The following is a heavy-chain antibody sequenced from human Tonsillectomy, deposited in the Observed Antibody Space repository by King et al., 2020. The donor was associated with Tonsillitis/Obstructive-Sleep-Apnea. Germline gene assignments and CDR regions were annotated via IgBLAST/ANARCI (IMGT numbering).Heavy chain of an antibody. CDR3: ATVGSGALAT. J-gene: IGHJ4*02. CDR2: INIDTGDT. V-gene: IGHV1-3*04. Sequence: QLVQSGAEVKKPGASVKVSCKASGFNFAHYVVHWVRQAPGQRPEWVGWINIDTGDTQYSQEFQGRVTISRDTSASTAYMEVRNLRSEDTAVYYSATVGSGALATWGQGTLVTVSS. CDR1: GFNFAHYV. D-gene: IGHD6-25*01.